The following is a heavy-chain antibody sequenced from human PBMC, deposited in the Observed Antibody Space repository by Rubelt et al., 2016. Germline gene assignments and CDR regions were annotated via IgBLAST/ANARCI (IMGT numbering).Heavy chain of an antibody. V-gene: IGHV3-11*03. CDR1: GFTFSDYY. J-gene: IGHJ3*02. CDR3: ARAIVATIRGALDAFDI. Sequence: PGRSLRLSCAASGFTFSDYYMSWIRQAPGKGLEWVSYISSSSSYTNYADSVKGRFTISRDNAKNSLYLQMNSLRAEDTAVYYCARAIVATIRGALDAFDIWGQGTTVTVSS. D-gene: IGHD5-12*01. CDR2: ISSSSSYT.